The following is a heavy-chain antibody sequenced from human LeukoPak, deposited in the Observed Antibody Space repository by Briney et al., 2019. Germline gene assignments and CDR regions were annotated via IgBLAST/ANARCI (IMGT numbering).Heavy chain of an antibody. V-gene: IGHV3-23*01. D-gene: IGHD3-3*01. CDR2: ASGSGTNT. Sequence: PVQPLDSPLAASGSGTNTDYIDSVKGRFTISRDTSKNTLYLQMNSLRPEDTALYFCAIGADFCFPNWGQGTLVTVSS. J-gene: IGHJ4*02. CDR3: AIGADFCFPN.